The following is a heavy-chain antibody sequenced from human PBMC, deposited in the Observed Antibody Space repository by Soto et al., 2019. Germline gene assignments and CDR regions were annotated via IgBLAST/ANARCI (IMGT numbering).Heavy chain of an antibody. CDR3: VCGGNFFVY. D-gene: IGHD3-16*01. V-gene: IGHV3-7*01. Sequence: EVQLVESGGGLVQPGGSLRLSCAASGFTFRTYWMTWVRRPPEKGLEWVANLDQDGSERYYVDSVRGRFTISRDNAKNSLYLQMNSLRAEDTAVYYCVCGGNFFVYWGQGTLVTVSP. CDR2: LDQDGSER. CDR1: GFTFRTYW. J-gene: IGHJ4*02.